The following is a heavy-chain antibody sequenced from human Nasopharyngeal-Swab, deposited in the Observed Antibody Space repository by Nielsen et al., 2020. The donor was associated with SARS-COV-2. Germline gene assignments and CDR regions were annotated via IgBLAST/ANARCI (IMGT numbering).Heavy chain of an antibody. V-gene: IGHV1-18*01. Sequence: ASVKVSCKASGYTFTSYGISWVRQAPGQGLEWMGWISAYNGNTNYAQKLQGRVTMTTDTSTSTAYVELRSLRSDDTAVYYCARASHRVGSYYDFWSGYYRDYYYYGMDVWGQGTTVTVSS. J-gene: IGHJ6*02. CDR3: ARASHRVGSYYDFWSGYYRDYYYYGMDV. CDR2: ISAYNGNT. CDR1: GYTFTSYG. D-gene: IGHD3-3*01.